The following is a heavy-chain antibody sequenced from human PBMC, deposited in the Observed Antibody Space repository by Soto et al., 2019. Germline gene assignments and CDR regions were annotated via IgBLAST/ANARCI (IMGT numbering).Heavy chain of an antibody. D-gene: IGHD3-3*01. J-gene: IGHJ6*02. V-gene: IGHV1-69*13. CDR1: GGTFSSHA. Sequence: SVKVSCKASGGTFSSHAISSVRQAPGQGLEWMGGIIPIFGTANSAKKSQGRATITADESQSTAYMELSSRRSEDTAVYYCARGPYITIRTGMDVWGQGTTVTV. CDR2: IIPIFGTA. CDR3: ARGPYITIRTGMDV.